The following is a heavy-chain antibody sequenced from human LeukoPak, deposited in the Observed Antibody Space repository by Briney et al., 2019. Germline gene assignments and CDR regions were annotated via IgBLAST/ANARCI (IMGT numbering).Heavy chain of an antibody. CDR1: W. V-gene: IGHV3-7*01. CDR3: ARGVPYDSWSGPHYSDY. J-gene: IGHJ4*02. CDR2: IKQDGSQK. Sequence: WXXXVRQAPGKGLEWVAHIKQDGSQKYYVDSVKGRFTISRDSAKNSLYLQMNSLRAEDTAVYYCARGVPYDSWSGPHYSDYWGQGTLVTVSS. D-gene: IGHD3-3*01.